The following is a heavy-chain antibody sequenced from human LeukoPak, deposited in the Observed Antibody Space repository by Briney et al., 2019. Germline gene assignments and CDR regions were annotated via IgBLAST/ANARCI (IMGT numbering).Heavy chain of an antibody. V-gene: IGHV1-69*04. CDR1: GGTFSSYA. CDR2: IIPILGIA. D-gene: IGHD2-2*01. CDR3: ARVKLSSSTLYYYGMDV. J-gene: IGHJ6*02. Sequence: SVKVSCKASGGTFSSYAISWVRQAPGQGLEWMGRIIPILGIANYAQKFQGRVTITADKSTSTAYMELSSLRSEDTAVYYCARVKLSSSTLYYYGMDVWGQGTTVTVSS.